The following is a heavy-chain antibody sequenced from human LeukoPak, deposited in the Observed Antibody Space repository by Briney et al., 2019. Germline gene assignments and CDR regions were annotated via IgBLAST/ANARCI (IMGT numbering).Heavy chain of an antibody. CDR2: INHSGST. CDR3: ARGRGYCSGGSCSRFDY. CDR1: GGSFSRYY. D-gene: IGHD2-15*01. V-gene: IGHV4-34*01. J-gene: IGHJ4*02. Sequence: SETLPLTCAVYGGSFSRYYWSWIRQPPGKGLEWIGEINHSGSTNYNPSLKSRVTISVDTSKNQFSLKLSSVTAADTAVYYCARGRGYCSGGSCSRFDYWGQGTLVTVSS.